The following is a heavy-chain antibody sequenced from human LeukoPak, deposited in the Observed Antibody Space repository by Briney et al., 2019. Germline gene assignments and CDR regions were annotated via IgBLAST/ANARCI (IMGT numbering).Heavy chain of an antibody. CDR3: ARDRPDIVVVPAAMLSWFDP. J-gene: IGHJ5*02. Sequence: GASVTVSCKASGYTFTSYGISWVRQAPGQGLEWMGWISAYNGNTNYAQKLQGRVTMTTDTSTSTAYMELRSLRSDDTAVYYCARDRPDIVVVPAAMLSWFDPWGQGTLVTVSS. CDR2: ISAYNGNT. V-gene: IGHV1-18*01. CDR1: GYTFTSYG. D-gene: IGHD2-2*01.